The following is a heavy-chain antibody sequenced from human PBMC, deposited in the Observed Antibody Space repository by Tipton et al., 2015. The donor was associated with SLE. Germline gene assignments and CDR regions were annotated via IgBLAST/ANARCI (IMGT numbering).Heavy chain of an antibody. D-gene: IGHD6-13*01. CDR1: GFNFRTYD. CDR3: ARDGWGAAAGRVDSFDI. J-gene: IGHJ3*02. V-gene: IGHV3-33*01. CDR2: IWYDGSNK. Sequence: SLRLSCAASGFNFRTYDMHWVRQAPGKGLEWVAVIWYDGSNKYYADSVKGRFTISRDNSKNTLYLQMNSLRAEDTAVYYCARDGWGAAAGRVDSFDIWGQGTMVTVSS.